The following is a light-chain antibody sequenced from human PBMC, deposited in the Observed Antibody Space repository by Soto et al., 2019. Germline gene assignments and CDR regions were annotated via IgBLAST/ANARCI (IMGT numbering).Light chain of an antibody. CDR1: SSDVGGYNY. J-gene: IGLJ7*01. V-gene: IGLV2-14*01. CDR3: SSYTCSSSAV. Sequence: QSALTQPASVSGSPGQSITISCTGTSSDVGGYNYVSWYQQHPGKAPKLMIYDVSNRPSGVSNRFSGSKSGNTDSLTISGLQAGDEADYYCSSYTCSSSAVFGGGTQLTVL. CDR2: DVS.